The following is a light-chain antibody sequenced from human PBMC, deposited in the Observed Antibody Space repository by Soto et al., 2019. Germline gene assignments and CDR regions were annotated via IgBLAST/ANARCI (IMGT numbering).Light chain of an antibody. Sequence: EVVMTQSPATLSVSPGERVTLSCRASQFVSTNLAWYQQKPGQAPRLLIYSASTRAAGIPARFSGSGSGTEFTLTISSLLSEDFGVYYCQQFNIWPPLTFGGGTKVEIK. V-gene: IGKV3-15*01. CDR1: QFVSTN. J-gene: IGKJ4*01. CDR2: SAS. CDR3: QQFNIWPPLT.